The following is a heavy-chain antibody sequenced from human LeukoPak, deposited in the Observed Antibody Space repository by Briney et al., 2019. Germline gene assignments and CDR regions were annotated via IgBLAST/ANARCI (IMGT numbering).Heavy chain of an antibody. CDR2: INAGNGNT. CDR3: ARWGVLGDFDY. D-gene: IGHD3-10*02. Sequence: ASVKVSCKASGYTFTTHALHWVRQAPGQRLEWMGWINAGNGNTKYSQKFQGRVTITSDTSATTAYMELSSLRSEDTAVYYCARWGVLGDFDYWGQGTLVAVSS. J-gene: IGHJ4*02. CDR1: GYTFTTHA. V-gene: IGHV1-3*01.